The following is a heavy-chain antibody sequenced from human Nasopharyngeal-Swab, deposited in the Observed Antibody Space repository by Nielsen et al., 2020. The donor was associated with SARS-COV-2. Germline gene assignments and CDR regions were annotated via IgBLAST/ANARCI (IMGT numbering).Heavy chain of an antibody. D-gene: IGHD2-21*01. Sequence: GESLKISCAASGFTFNNFGMHWVRQAPGKGLEWVAFISYEGSIRNSADSVKGRFSVSRDSSKSKVYLQMKRRRKGDTAVYFCAKSMAYFHLSGTYNLDVWGQGTLVTVSS. CDR1: GFTFNNFG. CDR2: ISYEGSIR. V-gene: IGHV3-30*18. CDR3: AKSMAYFHLSGTYNLDV. J-gene: IGHJ4*02.